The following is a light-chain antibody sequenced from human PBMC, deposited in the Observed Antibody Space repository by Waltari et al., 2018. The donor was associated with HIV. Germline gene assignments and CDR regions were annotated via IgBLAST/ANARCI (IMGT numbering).Light chain of an antibody. V-gene: IGKV4-1*01. J-gene: IGKJ1*01. CDR1: QSVLHSSNRNNY. Sequence: IVMTESTDYLVVSLGERATINCKSSQSVLHSSNRNNYLAWYQQKPGQPPKLLIYWASSRGSGVPDRFSGSGSGTDFTRTISSLQAEDVAVYYCQQYFSNPRTFGQGTKVEIK. CDR2: WAS. CDR3: QQYFSNPRT.